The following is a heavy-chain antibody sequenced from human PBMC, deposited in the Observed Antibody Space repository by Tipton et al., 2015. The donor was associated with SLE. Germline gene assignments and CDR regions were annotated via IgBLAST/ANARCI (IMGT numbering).Heavy chain of an antibody. D-gene: IGHD6-13*01. CDR3: AREFGRSSSFYFDS. CDR2: IKQDGSER. J-gene: IGHJ4*02. CDR1: GFTFSSYS. V-gene: IGHV3-7*01. Sequence: GSLRLSCAASGFTFSSYSMNWVRQAPGKGLEWVANIKQDGSERYDVDSVRGRFTISRDNAKNSLYLQMNSLRADDTAVYYCAREFGRSSSFYFDSWGQGTLVTVSS.